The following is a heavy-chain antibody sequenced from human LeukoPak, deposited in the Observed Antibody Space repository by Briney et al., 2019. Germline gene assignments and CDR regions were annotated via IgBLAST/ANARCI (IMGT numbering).Heavy chain of an antibody. CDR3: AKGPLRGTAAAIDY. V-gene: IGHV3-30*18. Sequence: GGSLRLSCAASGFTSNNYGMHWVRQAPGKGLEWVAVISYDGRNIHYPDSVKGRFTISRDISTDTLWLQMDSLRTEDTAVYYCAKGPLRGTAAAIDYWGQGTLVTVSS. CDR1: GFTSNNYG. D-gene: IGHD2-2*01. CDR2: ISYDGRNI. J-gene: IGHJ4*02.